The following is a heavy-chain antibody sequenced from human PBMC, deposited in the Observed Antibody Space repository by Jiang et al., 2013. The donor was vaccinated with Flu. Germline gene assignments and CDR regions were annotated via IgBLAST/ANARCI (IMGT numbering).Heavy chain of an antibody. D-gene: IGHD3-22*01. CDR3: AKGSSDYWDFDY. CDR1: GFTFSTYA. J-gene: IGHJ4*02. V-gene: IGHV3-23*01. Sequence: VQLLESGGGFVQPGGSLRLSCAASGFTFSTYAMNWVRQAPGKGLEWVSGVTGSGGSTYYADSVRGRFTISRDNSKNTVYLQMKSLRAEDTAVYYCAKGSSDYWDFDYWGQGTLVTVSS. CDR2: VTGSGGST.